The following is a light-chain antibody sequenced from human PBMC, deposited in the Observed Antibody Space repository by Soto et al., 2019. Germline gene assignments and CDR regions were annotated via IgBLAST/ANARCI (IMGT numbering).Light chain of an antibody. CDR1: SSNIGSNS. J-gene: IGLJ2*01. CDR2: SSN. Sequence: QSVLTQSPSASGTPGQRVTISCSGSSSNIGSNSVNWYQQLPGTAPKLLMYSSNQRPSGVPDRFSGSQSGTSASLAISGLQSEDEADYYCAAWDDSLNGVVFGGGTKVTVL. CDR3: AAWDDSLNGVV. V-gene: IGLV1-44*01.